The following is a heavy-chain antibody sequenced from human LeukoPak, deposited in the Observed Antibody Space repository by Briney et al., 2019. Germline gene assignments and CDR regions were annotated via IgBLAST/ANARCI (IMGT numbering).Heavy chain of an antibody. Sequence: ASVKVSCKASGYTFTGYYMHWVRQAPGQGLEWMGWINPNSGGTNYAQKFQGRVTMTRDTSISTAYMELSRLRSDDTAVYYCARELTSGSDAFDIWGQGTMVTVSP. CDR2: INPNSGGT. V-gene: IGHV1-2*02. CDR1: GYTFTGYY. D-gene: IGHD3-10*01. J-gene: IGHJ3*02. CDR3: ARELTSGSDAFDI.